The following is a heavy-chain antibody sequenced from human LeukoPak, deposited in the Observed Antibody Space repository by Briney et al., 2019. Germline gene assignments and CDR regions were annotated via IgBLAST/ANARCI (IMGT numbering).Heavy chain of an antibody. D-gene: IGHD6-13*01. CDR1: GYTFTGYY. V-gene: IGHV1-2*02. Sequence: ASVKVSCKASGYTFTGYYMHWVRQAPGQGLEWMGWINPNSGGTSYAQKFQGRVTMTRDTSISTAYMELSRLRSDDTAVYYCARDLPYRKQQLVLTFDPWGQGTLVTVSS. CDR3: ARDLPYRKQQLVLTFDP. J-gene: IGHJ5*02. CDR2: INPNSGGT.